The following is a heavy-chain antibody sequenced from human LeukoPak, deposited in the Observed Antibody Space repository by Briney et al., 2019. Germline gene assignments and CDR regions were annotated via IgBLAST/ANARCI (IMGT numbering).Heavy chain of an antibody. Sequence: SETLSLTCTVSGGSISSYYWSWIRQPPGKGLEWIGYIYYSGSTNYNPSLKSRVTISVDTSKNQFSLKLSSVTAADTAVYYCARATYYDFWSGYYPYFDYWGQGTLVTVSS. J-gene: IGHJ4*02. V-gene: IGHV4-59*01. CDR3: ARATYYDFWSGYYPYFDY. CDR1: GGSISSYY. CDR2: IYYSGST. D-gene: IGHD3-3*01.